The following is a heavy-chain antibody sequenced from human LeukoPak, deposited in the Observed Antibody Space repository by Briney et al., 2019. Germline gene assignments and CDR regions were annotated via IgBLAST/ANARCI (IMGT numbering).Heavy chain of an antibody. V-gene: IGHV4-30-2*01. Sequence: PSETLSLTCAVSGGSISSGGYSWSWIRQPPGKGLEWIGYIYHSGSTYYSPSLKSRVTISVDRSKNQFSLKLSSVTAADTAVYYCARHYPALYVFDYWGQGILVTVSS. CDR2: IYHSGST. CDR3: ARHYPALYVFDY. D-gene: IGHD3-16*01. J-gene: IGHJ4*02. CDR1: GGSISSGGYS.